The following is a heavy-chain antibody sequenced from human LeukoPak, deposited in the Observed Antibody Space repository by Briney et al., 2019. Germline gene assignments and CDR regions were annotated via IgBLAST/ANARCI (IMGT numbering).Heavy chain of an antibody. D-gene: IGHD1-26*01. J-gene: IGHJ3*02. Sequence: SETLSLTCTVSGGPISSHYWSWIRQPPGKGLEWIGYIYYSGSTNYNPSLKSRVTISVDTSKNQFSLKLSSVTAADTAVYYCARNKLISAFDIWGQGTMVTVSS. V-gene: IGHV4-59*11. CDR2: IYYSGST. CDR1: GGPISSHY. CDR3: ARNKLISAFDI.